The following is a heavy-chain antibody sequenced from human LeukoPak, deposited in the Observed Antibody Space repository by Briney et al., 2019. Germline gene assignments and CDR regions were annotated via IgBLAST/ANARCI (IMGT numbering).Heavy chain of an antibody. D-gene: IGHD6-19*01. Sequence: PGGSLRLSCAASGFTFSDFWMHWVRQAPGKGLVWVSRINSGGTVTNYADSVKGRLTISRDNAKNSLYLQMNSLRAEDTAVYYCVRVWGLLGSGWSFLFDYWGQGTLVTVSS. J-gene: IGHJ4*02. CDR1: GFTFSDFW. CDR3: VRVWGLLGSGWSFLFDY. CDR2: INSGGTVT. V-gene: IGHV3-74*01.